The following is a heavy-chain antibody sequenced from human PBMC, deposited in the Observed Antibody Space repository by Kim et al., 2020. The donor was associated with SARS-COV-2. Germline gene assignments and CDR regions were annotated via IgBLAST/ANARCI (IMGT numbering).Heavy chain of an antibody. D-gene: IGHD1-26*01. V-gene: IGHV1-3*01. CDR3: ARETVGATIGDY. J-gene: IGHJ4*02. Sequence: NSQKFQGRVPITRDTSASTAYMGLSSLRSEDTAVYYCARETVGATIGDYWGQGALVTVSS.